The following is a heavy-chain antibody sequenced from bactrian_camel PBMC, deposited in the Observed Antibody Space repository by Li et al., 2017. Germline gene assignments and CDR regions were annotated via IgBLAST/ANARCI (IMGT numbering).Heavy chain of an antibody. J-gene: IGHJ4*01. CDR2: SYTGGGST. CDR3: AKPDYGY. Sequence: VQLVESGGGLVQPGGSLRLSCAAYGFAFRGDYVAWVRQVPGKGLEWVSTSYTGGGSTYVADSVKGRFTISRDNAKNTLYLQLNSLRTEDTAMYYCAKPDYGYWGQGTQVTVS. V-gene: IGHV3S1*01. CDR1: GFAFRGDY.